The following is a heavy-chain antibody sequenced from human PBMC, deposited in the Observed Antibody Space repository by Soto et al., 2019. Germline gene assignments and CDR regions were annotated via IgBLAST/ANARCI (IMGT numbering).Heavy chain of an antibody. Sequence: GGSLRLSCAASGFTFDDYAMHWVRHAPGKGLEWVSGISWNSGSIGYADSVKGRFTISRDNAKNSLYLQMNSLRAEDTAVYYCALDRARSGFHGSYFDYWGQGTLVIGSS. CDR1: GFTFDDYA. D-gene: IGHD5-12*01. CDR2: ISWNSGSI. V-gene: IGHV3-9*01. CDR3: ALDRARSGFHGSYFDY. J-gene: IGHJ4*02.